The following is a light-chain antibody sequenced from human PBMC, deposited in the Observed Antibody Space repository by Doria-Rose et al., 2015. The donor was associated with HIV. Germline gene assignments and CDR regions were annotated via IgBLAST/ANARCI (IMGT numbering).Light chain of an antibody. Sequence: DIQVTQSPESLGMSLGERATLNCKSHQSLLYTSNNYLAWYQQKPGQPPTLMIYWASTRQSGVPARFSGSGSGTDFTLTISSLEAEDVAVYYCQQYYDTPSFGPGTTVDIK. CDR1: QSLLYTSNNY. CDR2: WAS. V-gene: IGKV4-1*01. CDR3: QQYYDTPS. J-gene: IGKJ3*01.